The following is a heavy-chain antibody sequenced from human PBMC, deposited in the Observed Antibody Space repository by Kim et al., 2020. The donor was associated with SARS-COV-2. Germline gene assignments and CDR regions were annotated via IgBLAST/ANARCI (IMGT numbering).Heavy chain of an antibody. D-gene: IGHD3-9*01. CDR1: GFTFSSYE. Sequence: GGSLRLSCAASGFTFSSYEMNWVRQAPRKGLEWVSHISSSGSIIYYTDSVKGRFTISRDNAKNSLYLQMNSLRAKDTAVYYCTRGGGYYNQAEFWGQGTLVTVST. J-gene: IGHJ4*02. CDR3: TRGGGYYNQAEF. CDR2: ISSSGSII. V-gene: IGHV3-48*03.